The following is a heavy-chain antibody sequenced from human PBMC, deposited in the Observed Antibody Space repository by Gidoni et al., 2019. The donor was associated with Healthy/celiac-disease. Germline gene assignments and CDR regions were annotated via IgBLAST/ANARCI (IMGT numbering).Heavy chain of an antibody. V-gene: IGHV1-18*04. CDR3: ARVGCRSSSCYFDNWFDP. CDR2: ITAYNGDT. Sequence: QVHLVQSGSEVKKPGASVNVSCTASGYPFTSYGVTWVRQAPGQGLVWMGWITAYNGDTNYAQNIQGRLTMTTDTSTSTAYMELRRLRSDDTAVYYCARVGCRSSSCYFDNWFDPWGQGTLVTVSS. J-gene: IGHJ5*02. D-gene: IGHD2-2*01. CDR1: GYPFTSYG.